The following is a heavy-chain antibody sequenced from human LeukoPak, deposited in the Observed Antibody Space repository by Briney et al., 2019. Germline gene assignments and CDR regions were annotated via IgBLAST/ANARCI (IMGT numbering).Heavy chain of an antibody. V-gene: IGHV5-51*01. CDR1: GYSFTSYW. CDR3: ARHEPYSSSKAGFDY. D-gene: IGHD6-6*01. CDR2: IYPGDSDT. Sequence: GESLKISCKGSGYSFTSYWIGWVRQMPGKGLEWMGIIYPGDSDTRYSPPFQGQVTISADKSISTAYLQWSSLKASDTAMYYCARHEPYSSSKAGFDYWGQGTLVTVSS. J-gene: IGHJ4*02.